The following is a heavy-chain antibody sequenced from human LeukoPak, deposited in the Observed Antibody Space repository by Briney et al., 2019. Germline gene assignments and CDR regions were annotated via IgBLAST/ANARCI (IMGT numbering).Heavy chain of an antibody. CDR1: GFTFSSYA. J-gene: IGHJ3*02. D-gene: IGHD1-26*01. CDR2: SSGSGGST. CDR3: AKDGYIEVGAADAFDI. Sequence: GGSLRLSCAASGFTFSSYAMSWVRQAPGKGLEWVSASSGSGGSTYYADSVKGRFTISRDNSKNTLYLQMNSLRAEDTAVYYCAKDGYIEVGAADAFDIWGQGTMVTVSS. V-gene: IGHV3-23*01.